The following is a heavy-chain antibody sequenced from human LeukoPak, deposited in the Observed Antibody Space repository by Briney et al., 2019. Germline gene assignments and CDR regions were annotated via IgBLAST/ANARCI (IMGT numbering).Heavy chain of an antibody. J-gene: IGHJ4*02. CDR1: GFTFSSYA. CDR3: AKRGDCPNGVCYYFDF. V-gene: IGHV3-23*01. CDR2: ISSSGGST. D-gene: IGHD2-8*01. Sequence: PGGSLRLSCAASGFTFSSYAMTWVRQAPGKGLEWVSTISSSGGSTYYADSVKGRFTISRDSSKNTLYLQMNSLRAEDTAVYYCAKRGDCPNGVCYYFDFWGQGTLVTVSS.